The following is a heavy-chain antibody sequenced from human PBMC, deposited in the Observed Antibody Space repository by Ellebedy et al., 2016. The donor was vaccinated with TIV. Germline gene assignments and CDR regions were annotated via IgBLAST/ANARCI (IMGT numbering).Heavy chain of an antibody. J-gene: IGHJ5*02. CDR2: IVPRSGGT. CDR1: GYTFIDYY. V-gene: IGHV1-2*02. Sequence: AASVKVSCKASGYTFIDYYVHWVRKPPGQGLEWIGWIVPRSGGTNYAQKFQGRVTMTRDTSISTVYMELSRLRSNDTAVFFCARDQRVFFWFDPWGQGTLVTVSS. D-gene: IGHD6-13*01. CDR3: ARDQRVFFWFDP.